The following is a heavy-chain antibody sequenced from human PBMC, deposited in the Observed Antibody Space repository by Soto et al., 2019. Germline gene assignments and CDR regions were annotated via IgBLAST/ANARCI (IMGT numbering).Heavy chain of an antibody. V-gene: IGHV1-18*01. CDR3: ARGGDIDFWSGYSREYSYYGMDV. CDR1: GYNFPSYG. Sequence: ASLEVSCKAFGYNFPSYGITWVRQAPGQRLEWMGWVSGYNRNTNYAQKFQDRVMMTTDTSTSTAYMELRSLISDDTGVYYCARGGDIDFWSGYSREYSYYGMDVWGQGTTVTVSS. CDR2: VSGYNRNT. D-gene: IGHD3-3*01. J-gene: IGHJ6*02.